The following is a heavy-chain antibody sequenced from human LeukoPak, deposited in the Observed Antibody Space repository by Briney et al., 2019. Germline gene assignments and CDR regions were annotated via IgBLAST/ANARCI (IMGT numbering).Heavy chain of an antibody. V-gene: IGHV3-21*01. D-gene: IGHD1-26*01. CDR3: ARVGSGGAFDI. CDR1: GFTFSSYS. CDR2: ISSSSSYI. Sequence: GGSLRLSCAASGFTFSSYSMNWVCQAPGKGLEWVSSISSSSSYIYYADSVKGRFTISRDNAKNSLYLQMNSLRAEDTAVYYCARVGSGGAFDIWGQGTMVTVSS. J-gene: IGHJ3*02.